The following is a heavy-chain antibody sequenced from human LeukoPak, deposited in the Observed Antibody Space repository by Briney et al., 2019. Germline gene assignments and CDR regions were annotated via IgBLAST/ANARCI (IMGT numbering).Heavy chain of an antibody. CDR1: DFTVSSFY. CDR3: ARGDYVWGTYPGAFDI. Sequence: GGSLRLSCTASDFTVSSFYMSWVRRAPGKGLEWVSAIYGGHGSFYADSVKGRFTIFRDNSMNTLYLQMNRLRAEDTAVYYCARGDYVWGTYPGAFDIWAKGQRSPSPQ. CDR2: IYGGHGS. D-gene: IGHD3-16*02. J-gene: IGHJ3*02. V-gene: IGHV3-66*01.